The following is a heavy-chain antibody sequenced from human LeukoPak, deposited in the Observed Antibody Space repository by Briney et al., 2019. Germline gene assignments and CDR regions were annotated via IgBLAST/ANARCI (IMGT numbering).Heavy chain of an antibody. V-gene: IGHV5-51*01. CDR2: IYPGDSDT. Sequence: GESLKISCKGSGYSFTSYWIGWVRQMPGKGLEWMGIIYPGDSDTRYSPSFQGQVTISADKSTSTAYLQWSSLKASDTAMYCCARHNRDYGDYVDAFDIWGQGTMVTVSS. D-gene: IGHD4-17*01. CDR1: GYSFTSYW. CDR3: ARHNRDYGDYVDAFDI. J-gene: IGHJ3*02.